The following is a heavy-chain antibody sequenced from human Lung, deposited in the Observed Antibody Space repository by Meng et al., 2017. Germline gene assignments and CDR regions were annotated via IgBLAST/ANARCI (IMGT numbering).Heavy chain of an antibody. Sequence: QGVLQERDPGRLKPSGTPSLPSAAFGGSISSSNWGSWVRQPPGKGLEWIGEIYHSGSTNYNPSLKSRVTISVDKSKNQFSLKLSSVTAADTAVYYCARRGLWLDPQNFDYWGQGTLVTFSS. CDR3: ARRGLWLDPQNFDY. V-gene: IGHV4-4*02. CDR1: GGSISSSNW. CDR2: IYHSGST. D-gene: IGHD6-19*01. J-gene: IGHJ4*02.